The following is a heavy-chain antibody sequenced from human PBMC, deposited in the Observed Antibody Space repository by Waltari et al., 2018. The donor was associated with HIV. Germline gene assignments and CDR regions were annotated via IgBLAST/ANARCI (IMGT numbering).Heavy chain of an antibody. D-gene: IGHD1-1*01. CDR3: ARHCLQMGWLPQLKYYYGMEV. CDR2: LFHSGST. V-gene: IGHV4-39*01. Sequence: QQQLQASVPGFETLSETLYLTCTVFGGPINSGFYCFSRLRQTPGKGLEWIGILFHSGSTYYSPCLRRRDTIAGAMAANRFSLKLSSVTATDRAVYFCARHCLQMGWLPQLKYYYGMEVWGQGTTVIVSS. J-gene: IGHJ6*02. CDR1: GGPINSGFYC.